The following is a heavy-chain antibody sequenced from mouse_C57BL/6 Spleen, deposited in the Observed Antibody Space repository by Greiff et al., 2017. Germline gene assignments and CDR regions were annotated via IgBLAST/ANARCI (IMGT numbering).Heavy chain of an antibody. CDR3: ARSGVNWDFDY. J-gene: IGHJ2*01. D-gene: IGHD4-1*02. CDR1: GYAFSSYW. V-gene: IGHV1-80*01. CDR2: IYPGDGDT. Sequence: VMLVESGAELVKPGASVKISCKASGYAFSSYWMNWVKQRPGKGLEWIGQIYPGDGDTNYNGKFKGKATLTADKSSSTAYMQLSSLTSEDSAVYFCARSGVNWDFDYWGQGTTLTVSS.